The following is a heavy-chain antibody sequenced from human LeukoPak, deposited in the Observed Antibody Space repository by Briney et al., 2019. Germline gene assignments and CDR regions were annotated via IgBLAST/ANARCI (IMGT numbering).Heavy chain of an antibody. CDR3: ARLGLGIHDYSILGAFDI. Sequence: SETLSLTCTVSGGSISSSSYYWGWIRQPPGKGLECIGSIYYSGSTYYNPSLKSRVTISVDTSKNQFSLKLSSVTAADTAVYYCARLGLGIHDYSILGAFDIWGQGTMVTVSS. CDR1: GGSISSSSYY. CDR2: IYYSGST. D-gene: IGHD4-11*01. J-gene: IGHJ3*02. V-gene: IGHV4-39*01.